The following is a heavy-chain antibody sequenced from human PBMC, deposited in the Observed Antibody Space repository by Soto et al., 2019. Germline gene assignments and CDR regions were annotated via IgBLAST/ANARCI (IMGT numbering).Heavy chain of an antibody. CDR1: GNSFNNW. CDR3: VRISAAGTGYFYYYGMDV. Sequence: GESLKISCKGLGNSFNNWIGWVRQMPGKGLEWMGIIYPADSDTRYSPSFQGQVTMSVDKSLSTAYLQWSSLKASDTAMYYCVRISAAGTGYFYYYGMDVWGQGTTVTVSS. V-gene: IGHV5-51*01. D-gene: IGHD6-13*01. J-gene: IGHJ6*02. CDR2: IYPADSDT.